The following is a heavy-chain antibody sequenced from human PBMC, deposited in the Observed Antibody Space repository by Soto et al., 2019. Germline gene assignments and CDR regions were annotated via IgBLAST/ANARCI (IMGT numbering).Heavy chain of an antibody. CDR2: ISGSGDRT. J-gene: IGHJ4*02. Sequence: GGSLRLSCAASGFTFSSYAMSWVRQAPGKGLEWVSAISGSGDRTYYADSVKGRFTISRDNSKNTLYLQMNSLRAEDTAVYYCAKVRYFDLLPSDSYFDYWGQGTLVTVSA. D-gene: IGHD3-9*01. CDR1: GFTFSSYA. CDR3: AKVRYFDLLPSDSYFDY. V-gene: IGHV3-23*01.